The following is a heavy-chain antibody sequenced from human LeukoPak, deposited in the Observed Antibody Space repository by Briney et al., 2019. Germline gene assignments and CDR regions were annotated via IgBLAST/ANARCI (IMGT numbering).Heavy chain of an antibody. CDR3: AKSSSWYGDAFDI. CDR2: ISWNSGSI. D-gene: IGHD6-13*01. CDR1: GFTFSSYA. Sequence: GRSLRLSCAASGFTFSSYAMHWVRQAPGKGLEWVSGISWNSGSIGYADSVKGRFTISRDNAKNSLYLQMNSLRAEDTALYYCAKSSSWYGDAFDIWGQGTMVTVSS. J-gene: IGHJ3*02. V-gene: IGHV3-9*01.